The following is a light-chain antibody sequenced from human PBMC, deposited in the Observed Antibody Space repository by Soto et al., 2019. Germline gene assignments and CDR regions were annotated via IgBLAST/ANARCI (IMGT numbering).Light chain of an antibody. CDR3: HQYGTPPFT. Sequence: IVLTQSPGTVSLSPGERATLSCRASETIGRAYFAWYQQKPGQTPRLLLYGASNRAAGISDRFSGSGSGTDFTLTISRLEPEDSAVYYCHQYGTPPFTFGQGTKLEIK. CDR2: GAS. J-gene: IGKJ2*01. CDR1: ETIGRAY. V-gene: IGKV3-20*01.